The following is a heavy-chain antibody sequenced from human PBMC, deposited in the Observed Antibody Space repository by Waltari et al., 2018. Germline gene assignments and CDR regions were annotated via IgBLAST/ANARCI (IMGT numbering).Heavy chain of an antibody. D-gene: IGHD1-20*01. J-gene: IGHJ4*02. CDR3: ATPFYNWDDPLHS. Sequence: EVQLLESGGDLVQPGGALRLFRSVPGITFKNFAISWVRLAPGTGLDWVSAISVSDDTYYADSVKGRFTVSRDTSKNTVYLQMNGLRAEDTAVYYCATPFYNWDDPLHSWGQGTLVAVSS. CDR1: GITFKNFA. V-gene: IGHV3-23*01. CDR2: ISVSDDT.